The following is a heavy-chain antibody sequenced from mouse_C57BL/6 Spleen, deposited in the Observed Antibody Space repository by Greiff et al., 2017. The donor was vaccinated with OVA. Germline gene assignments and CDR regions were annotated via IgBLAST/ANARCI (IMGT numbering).Heavy chain of an antibody. CDR2: IYPSDSET. D-gene: IGHD4-1*01. J-gene: IGHJ2*01. V-gene: IGHV1-61*01. CDR1: GYTFTSYW. Sequence: VKLMESGAELVRPGSSVKLSCKASGYTFTSYWMDWVKQRPGQGLEWIGNIYPSDSETPYNQKFKDKATLTVDKSSSTAYMQLSSLTSEDSAVYYCARGANWDDYWGQGTTLTVSS. CDR3: ARGANWDDY.